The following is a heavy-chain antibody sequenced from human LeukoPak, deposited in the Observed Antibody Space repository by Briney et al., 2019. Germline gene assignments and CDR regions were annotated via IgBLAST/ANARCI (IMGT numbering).Heavy chain of an antibody. Sequence: GGALRLSCAASWVTLSSYWMGWVRQGPGEGLEWGAHIKQKGSEKYYVDSVKGRFTISRDNAKNSLYLQMNSLRAEDTAVYYCARDVQGGVIKDWGQGTLVTVSS. J-gene: IGHJ4*02. CDR2: IKQKGSEK. V-gene: IGHV3-7*01. CDR1: WVTLSSYW. CDR3: ARDVQGGVIKD. D-gene: IGHD3-10*01.